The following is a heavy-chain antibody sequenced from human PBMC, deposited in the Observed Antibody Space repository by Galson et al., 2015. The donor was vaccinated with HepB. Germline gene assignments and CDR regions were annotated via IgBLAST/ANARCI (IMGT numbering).Heavy chain of an antibody. J-gene: IGHJ4*02. CDR1: GFTFSSYA. Sequence: SLRLSCAASGFTFSSYAMHWVRQASGKGLEWVAVISYDGSNKYYADSVKGRFTISRDNSKNTLYLQMNSLRAEDTAVYYCASGYCSSTSCYATGSGYYYFDYWGQGTLVTVSS. V-gene: IGHV3-30-3*01. D-gene: IGHD2-2*01. CDR2: ISYDGSNK. CDR3: ASGYCSSTSCYATGSGYYYFDY.